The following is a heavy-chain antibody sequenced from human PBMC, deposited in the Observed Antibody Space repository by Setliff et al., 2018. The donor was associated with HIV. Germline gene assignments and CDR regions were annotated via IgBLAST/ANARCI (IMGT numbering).Heavy chain of an antibody. CDR1: GGSFSGYY. D-gene: IGHD2-21*02. CDR2: INHGGTT. V-gene: IGHV4-34*01. J-gene: IGHJ6*03. CDR3: ARDEEVVVTAIRDYYYYYMDV. Sequence: SETLSLTCAVYGGSFSGYYWSWIRQSPGKGLEWIGEINHGGTTNFNPSLKSRVTISVDKSKNQFSLKLRFVTAADTAVYYCARDEEVVVTAIRDYYYYYMDVWGKGTTVTVS.